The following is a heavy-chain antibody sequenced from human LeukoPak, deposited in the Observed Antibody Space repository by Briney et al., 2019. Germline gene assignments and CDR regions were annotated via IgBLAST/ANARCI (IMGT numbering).Heavy chain of an antibody. Sequence: SVKVSCKASGYTFTSYYMHWVRQAPGQGLEWMGGIIPIFGTANYAQKFQGRVTITADESTSTAYMELSSLRSEDTAVYYCASRDGWSKDPAFDIWGQGTMVTVSS. CDR3: ASRDGWSKDPAFDI. V-gene: IGHV1-69*13. CDR2: IIPIFGTA. CDR1: GYTFTSYY. J-gene: IGHJ3*02. D-gene: IGHD2-15*01.